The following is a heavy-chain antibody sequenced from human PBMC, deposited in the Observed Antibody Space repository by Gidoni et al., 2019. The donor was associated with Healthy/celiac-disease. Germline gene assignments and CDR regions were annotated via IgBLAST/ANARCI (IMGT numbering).Heavy chain of an antibody. CDR1: GYTFTSYY. CDR2: INPSGGST. Sequence: QVQLVQSGAEVKKPGASVKVSCKASGYTFTSYYMHWVRQAPGQGLEWMGIINPSGGSTSYAQKFQGRVTMTRDTSTSTVYMELSSLRSEDTAVYYCARDWGATTSAGYYYYGMDVWGQGTTVTDSS. V-gene: IGHV1-46*01. CDR3: ARDWGATTSAGYYYYGMDV. D-gene: IGHD1-26*01. J-gene: IGHJ6*02.